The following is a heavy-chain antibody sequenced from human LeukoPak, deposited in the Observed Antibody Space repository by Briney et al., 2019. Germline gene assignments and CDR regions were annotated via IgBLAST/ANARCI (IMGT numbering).Heavy chain of an antibody. CDR1: GYTFTSYG. CDR2: INPNSGGT. V-gene: IGHV1-2*02. J-gene: IGHJ4*02. D-gene: IGHD1-1*01. Sequence: ASVKVSCKASGYTFTSYGISWVRQAPGQGLEWMGWINPNSGGTNYAQKFQGRVTMTRDTSISTAYMELSRLRSDDTAVYYRARDRGWNDGDYWGQGTLVTVSS. CDR3: ARDRGWNDGDY.